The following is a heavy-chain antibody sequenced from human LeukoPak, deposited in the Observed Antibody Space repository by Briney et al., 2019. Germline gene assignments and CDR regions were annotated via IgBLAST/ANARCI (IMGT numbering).Heavy chain of an antibody. Sequence: ASVKVSCKSSGFTFTDYYIHWVRQAPGQGLEWMGYIGPHSSATSSPQEFQGRVTMTRDTSMSTAYMELTRLTSDDTAVYYCARGSQFSVWGIYKEYWFDPWGQGTLVTVSS. D-gene: IGHD3-16*01. CDR3: ARGSQFSVWGIYKEYWFDP. CDR2: IGPHSSAT. V-gene: IGHV1-2*02. CDR1: GFTFTDYY. J-gene: IGHJ5*02.